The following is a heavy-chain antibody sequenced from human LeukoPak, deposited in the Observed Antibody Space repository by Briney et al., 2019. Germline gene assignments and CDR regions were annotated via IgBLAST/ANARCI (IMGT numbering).Heavy chain of an antibody. CDR1: GDPIRRYY. D-gene: IGHD6-19*01. V-gene: IGHV4-4*07. Sequence: SETLSLTCTVSGDPIRRYYWNWIRQSAGKGREWIGHIFPGGPTQYNPSLKTRVTRSVDTSNNQFSLHLISVPAGDTAVYFCASDDPSVWRFDFWGQGALVTV. CDR3: ASDDPSVWRFDF. CDR2: IFPGGPT. J-gene: IGHJ4*02.